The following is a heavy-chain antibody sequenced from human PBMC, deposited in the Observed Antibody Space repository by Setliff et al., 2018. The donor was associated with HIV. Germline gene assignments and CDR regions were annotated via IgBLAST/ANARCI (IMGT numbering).Heavy chain of an antibody. CDR3: TTGGAD. D-gene: IGHD3-16*01. Sequence: GESLKISCAASGFTFSKTWMTWVRQAPGKGLEWVGRIKSNIDGGTRDYAAPVKGRFTISRDDSKNTVYLQMNSLKSEDSALYYCTTGGADWGQGTRVTVSS. V-gene: IGHV3-15*01. CDR2: IKSNIDGGTR. CDR1: GFTFSKTW. J-gene: IGHJ4*02.